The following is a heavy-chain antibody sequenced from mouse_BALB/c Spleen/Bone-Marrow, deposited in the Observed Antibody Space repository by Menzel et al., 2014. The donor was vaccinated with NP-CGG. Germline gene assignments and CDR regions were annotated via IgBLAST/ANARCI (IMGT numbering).Heavy chain of an antibody. D-gene: IGHD1-1*01. V-gene: IGHV1-82*01. CDR2: IYPGDGDT. CDR3: ARDYYGSSFDY. CDR1: GYAFSSSW. Sequence: QVQLQQPGPELVKPGASVKISRKASGYAFSSSWMNWVKQRPGQGLEWIGRIYPGDGDTNYNGKFKGKATLTADKSSSTAYMQFSSLTSVDSAVYFCARDYYGSSFDYWGQGTTLTVSS. J-gene: IGHJ2*01.